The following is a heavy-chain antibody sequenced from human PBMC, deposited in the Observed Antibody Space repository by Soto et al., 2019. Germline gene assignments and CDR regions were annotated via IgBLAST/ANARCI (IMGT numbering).Heavy chain of an antibody. V-gene: IGHV1-18*04. Sequence: ASVKVSCKASGYTFTTYGINWVRQAPGQGLEWIGWISHYNDNTNYAQNFQGRVTMTTDTSTNTAYIELRTLRSDDTAVYYCARDVDVLTAPPGDYWGQGTLVTVSS. CDR3: ARDVDVLTAPPGDY. CDR2: ISHYNDNT. J-gene: IGHJ4*02. CDR1: GYTFTTYG. D-gene: IGHD2-21*02.